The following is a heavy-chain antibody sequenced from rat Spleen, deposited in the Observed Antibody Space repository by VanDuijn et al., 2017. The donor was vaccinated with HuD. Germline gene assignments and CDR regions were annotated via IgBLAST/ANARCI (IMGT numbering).Heavy chain of an antibody. J-gene: IGHJ1*01. CDR2: ISYDGINT. CDR1: GFIFGDFY. CDR3: VRQGYLRDWYFDF. D-gene: IGHD1-2*01. Sequence: EVQLVESDGGLVQPGRSLKLSCAASGFIFGDFYMAWVRQAPTKGLEWVATISYDGINTYYRDSVKGRFTISRDNAKSTLYLEMDSLRSEDTATYYCVRQGYLRDWYFDFWGPGTMVTVSS. V-gene: IGHV5-29*01.